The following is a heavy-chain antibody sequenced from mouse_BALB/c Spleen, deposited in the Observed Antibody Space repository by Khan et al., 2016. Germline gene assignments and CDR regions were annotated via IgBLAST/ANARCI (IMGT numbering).Heavy chain of an antibody. D-gene: IGHD6-1*01. CDR2: IATYTAEP. Sequence: QIQLVQSGPELKKPGETVKISCKASGYLFTNYGMHWVKQAPGKGLKWMGWIATYTAEPTYVDDFKGRFAFSLETSANTAYLQINNLKNEDMATYFCARRRQLDLYYAMDYWGQGASVIVSS. CDR1: GYLFTNYG. J-gene: IGHJ4*01. V-gene: IGHV9-1*02. CDR3: ARRRQLDLYYAMDY.